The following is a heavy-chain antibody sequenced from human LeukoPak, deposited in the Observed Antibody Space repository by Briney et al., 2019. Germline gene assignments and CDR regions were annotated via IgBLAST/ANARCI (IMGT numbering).Heavy chain of an antibody. CDR2: SDNGESEP. Sequence: ASVKVSCKVSGYTLSDLSMHWVRQAPGKGLEWMGGSDNGESEPVHAHNFQGRVTLTEDTSTDTAYMELHTLRPDDSAMYYCTTDVGDCSDGICYSGDAFDVWGQGTRVTVSS. D-gene: IGHD2-8*01. CDR3: TTDVGDCSDGICYSGDAFDV. V-gene: IGHV1-24*01. J-gene: IGHJ3*01. CDR1: GYTLSDLS.